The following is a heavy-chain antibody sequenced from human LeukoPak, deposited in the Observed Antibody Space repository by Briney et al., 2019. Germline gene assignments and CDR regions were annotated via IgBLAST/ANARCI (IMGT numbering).Heavy chain of an antibody. CDR1: GGTFISYA. Sequence: ASVKVSCKASGGTFISYAISWVRQAPGQGLEWMGGIIPIFGAGNYAQKFQGRVAITADVSTSTAYMELSSLRSEDTAVYYCAREKRLTFDYWGQGTLVTVSS. D-gene: IGHD1-1*01. V-gene: IGHV1-69*13. CDR2: IIPIFGAG. J-gene: IGHJ4*02. CDR3: AREKRLTFDY.